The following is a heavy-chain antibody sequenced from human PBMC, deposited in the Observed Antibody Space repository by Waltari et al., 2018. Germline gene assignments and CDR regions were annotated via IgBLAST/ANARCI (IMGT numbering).Heavy chain of an antibody. D-gene: IGHD1-26*01. J-gene: IGHJ4*02. V-gene: IGHV4-4*02. CDR3: ARDRGRGLYLGS. CDR1: VDSVSNNYW. CDR2: IHGTGKA. Sequence: QLQLQQSGPGLVKPSESLLLSCAVSVDSVSNNYWWSWVRQPPGKVLGWIGQIHGTGKAKYSPSLESRVTVPMDTSNNQFSLRVTSPTAADRAVYFCARDRGRGLYLGSWGQGTLVTVS.